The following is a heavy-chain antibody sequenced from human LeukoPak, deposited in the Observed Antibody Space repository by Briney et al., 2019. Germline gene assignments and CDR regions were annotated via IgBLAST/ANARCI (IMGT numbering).Heavy chain of an antibody. Sequence: ASVKVSCKASGYTFTSYDINWVRQATGQGLEWMGWMNPNSGNTGYAQKFQGRVTITADKSTSTAYMELSSLRSEDTAVYYCAREYKVAVAGSNWFDPWGQGTLVTVSS. V-gene: IGHV1-8*03. CDR2: MNPNSGNT. CDR1: GYTFTSYD. J-gene: IGHJ5*02. D-gene: IGHD6-19*01. CDR3: AREYKVAVAGSNWFDP.